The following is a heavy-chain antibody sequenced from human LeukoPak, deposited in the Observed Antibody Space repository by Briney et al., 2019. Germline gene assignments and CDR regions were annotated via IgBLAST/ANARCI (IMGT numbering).Heavy chain of an antibody. V-gene: IGHV3-30-3*01. D-gene: IGHD2-8*01. J-gene: IGHJ4*02. CDR3: ARDYARDTLMV. Sequence: PGRSLRLSCAASGFTFSSYAMHWVRQAPGKGLEWVAVISYDGSNKYYADSGKGRFTISRDNSKNTLYLQMNSLRPEDTAAYYCARDYARDTLMVWGQGTLVTVSS. CDR1: GFTFSSYA. CDR2: ISYDGSNK.